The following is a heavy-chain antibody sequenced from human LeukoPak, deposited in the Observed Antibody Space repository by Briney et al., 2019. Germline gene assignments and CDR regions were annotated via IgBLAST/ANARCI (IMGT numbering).Heavy chain of an antibody. D-gene: IGHD5-12*01. CDR3: AKDGSGYSGYDVHYYYMDV. Sequence: PGGSLRLSCAASGFTFSSYAMSWVRQAPGKGLEWVSAISGSGGSTYYADSVKGRFTISRDNSKNTLYLQMNSLRAEDTAVYYCAKDGSGYSGYDVHYYYMDVWGKGTTVTVSS. CDR2: ISGSGGST. J-gene: IGHJ6*03. V-gene: IGHV3-23*01. CDR1: GFTFSSYA.